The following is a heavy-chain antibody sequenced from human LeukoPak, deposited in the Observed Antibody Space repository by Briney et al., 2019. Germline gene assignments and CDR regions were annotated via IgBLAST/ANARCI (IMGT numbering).Heavy chain of an antibody. D-gene: IGHD2-2*01. J-gene: IGHJ5*02. CDR3: ARGGGYCSSTSCYRPWFDP. CDR2: IYHSGST. CDR1: GGSISSGGYY. V-gene: IGHV4-30-2*01. Sequence: SGTLSLTCTVSGGSISSGGYYWSWIRQPPGKGLEWIGYIYHSGSTYYNPSLKSRVTISVDRSKNQFSLKLSSVTAADTAVYYCARGGGYCSSTSCYRPWFDPWGQGTLVTVSS.